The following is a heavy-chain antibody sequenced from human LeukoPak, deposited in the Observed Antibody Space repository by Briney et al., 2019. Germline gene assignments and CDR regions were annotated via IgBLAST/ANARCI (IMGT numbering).Heavy chain of an antibody. V-gene: IGHV1-46*01. CDR3: ARDNSVGNTAWWFDP. J-gene: IGHJ5*02. CDR1: GYTFTSHY. D-gene: IGHD1-26*01. CDR2: INPSGSRT. Sequence: ASVKVSCKASGYTFTSHYMHWVRQAPGQGLGWMGLINPSGSRTTYAQKFQGRVTMSRDMSTTTDYMELSSLTSDDTAVYYCARDNSVGNTAWWFDPWGQGTLVTVSS.